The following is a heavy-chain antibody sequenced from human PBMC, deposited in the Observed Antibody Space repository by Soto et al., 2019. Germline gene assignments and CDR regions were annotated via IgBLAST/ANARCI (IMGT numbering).Heavy chain of an antibody. CDR1: GFTFSSYA. J-gene: IGHJ2*01. V-gene: IGHV3-23*01. CDR3: ARGGFGAWYFDF. Sequence: PGGSLRLSCAASGFTFSSYAMSWVRQAPGKGLEWVSAISGSGSSTYYADSVKGRFTISRDNAKNTVYLQMNSLRAEDTAVYYCARGGFGAWYFDFWGRGTLVTVSS. D-gene: IGHD3-10*01. CDR2: ISGSGSST.